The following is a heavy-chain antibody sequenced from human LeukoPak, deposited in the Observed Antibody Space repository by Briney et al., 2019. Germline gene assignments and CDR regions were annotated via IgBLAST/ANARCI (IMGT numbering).Heavy chain of an antibody. CDR1: GFTFSSYA. CDR2: ISYDGSNT. V-gene: IGHV3-30-3*01. J-gene: IGHJ4*02. D-gene: IGHD6-13*01. Sequence: GGSLRLSCAASGFTFSSYAMHWVRQAPGKGLEWVAVISYDGSNTYYADSVKGRFTISRENSRNTLYLQMNSLRAEDTAVYFCARPQLGAHYFDHWGQGTPVTVSS. CDR3: ARPQLGAHYFDH.